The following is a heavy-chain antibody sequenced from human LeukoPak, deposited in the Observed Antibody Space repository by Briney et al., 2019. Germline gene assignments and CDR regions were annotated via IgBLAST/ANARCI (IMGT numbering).Heavy chain of an antibody. V-gene: IGHV3-49*03. J-gene: IGHJ4*02. CDR1: GFTFGDYA. Sequence: PGGSLRLSCTASGFTFGDYAMSWFRQAPGKGLEWVGFIRSKAYGGTTEYAASVKGRFTISRDDSKSIAYLQMNSLKTEDTAVYYCTRHWSYDYGDYYYFDYWGQGTLVIVSS. D-gene: IGHD4-17*01. CDR3: TRHWSYDYGDYYYFDY. CDR2: IRSKAYGGTT.